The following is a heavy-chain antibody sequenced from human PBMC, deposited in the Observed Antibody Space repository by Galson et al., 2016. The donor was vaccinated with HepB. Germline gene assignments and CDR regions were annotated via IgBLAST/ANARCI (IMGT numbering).Heavy chain of an antibody. D-gene: IGHD6-13*01. Sequence: SLRLSCAASGFTFSDYHMNWIRQGPGKGLEWISYISRSGDSMLYAASVRGRFTISRDNAGNSVFLDMNSLTADDTAMYFCARERIATGVRDFDAWGQGTLVTVSS. J-gene: IGHJ4*02. CDR1: GFTFSDYH. CDR2: ISRSGDSM. V-gene: IGHV3-11*01. CDR3: ARERIATGVRDFDA.